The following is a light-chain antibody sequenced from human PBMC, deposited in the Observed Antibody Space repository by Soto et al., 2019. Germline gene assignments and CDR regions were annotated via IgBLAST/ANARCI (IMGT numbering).Light chain of an antibody. J-gene: IGLJ2*01. CDR2: DVS. CDR3: SSYTSINTVL. V-gene: IGLV2-14*03. CDR1: SSDFGTYNP. Sequence: QSVLTQPASVSGSPGQSITISCTGTSSDFGTYNPVSWYQQHPGKAPKLMIYDVSYRPSGVSNRFSGSKSGNTASLTISGLQPEDEDDYYCSSYTSINTVLFGGGTKLTVL.